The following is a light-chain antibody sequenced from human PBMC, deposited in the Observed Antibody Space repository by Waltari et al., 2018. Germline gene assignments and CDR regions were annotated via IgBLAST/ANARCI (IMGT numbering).Light chain of an antibody. CDR1: QSVGSY. V-gene: IGKV3-11*01. J-gene: IGKJ1*01. CDR2: DAS. CDR3: QQHYSPPQT. Sequence: EIVLTQSPGTLSLSPGERATLSCRASQSVGSYLAWYQHKPGQAPRLLIYDASKRATGIPARFSGSGTGTDFTLTISSLQAEDVAVYYCQQHYSPPQTFGQGTKVEIK.